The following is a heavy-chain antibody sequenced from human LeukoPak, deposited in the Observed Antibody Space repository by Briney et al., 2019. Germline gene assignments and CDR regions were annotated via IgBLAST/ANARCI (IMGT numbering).Heavy chain of an antibody. CDR3: AIDTCNGGSCFNWFDP. V-gene: IGHV1-2*02. D-gene: IGHD2-15*01. CDR1: GYTFTDYY. CDR2: INPNGGGT. Sequence: ASVKVSCKASGYTFTDYYMHWVRQAPGQGLEWMGWINPNGGGTKYAQKFQGRVTMTRETSISTAYMELSSLAYDDTAVYYCAIDTCNGGSCFNWFDPWGQGTLVTVSS. J-gene: IGHJ5*02.